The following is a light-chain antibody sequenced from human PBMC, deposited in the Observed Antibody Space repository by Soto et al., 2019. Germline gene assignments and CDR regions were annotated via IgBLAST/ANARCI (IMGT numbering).Light chain of an antibody. J-gene: IGLJ3*02. V-gene: IGLV1-47*01. CDR2: RNN. CDR1: SSNIGSNY. CDR3: AAWDDSLSGWV. Sequence: QSVLTQPPSASGTPGQRVTISCSGSSSNIGSNYVYWYQQLPGTAPKLLIYRNNQRPSGVPGRFSGSKSGTSASLAISGLRSEDEGDYYCAAWDDSLSGWVFGGGTKVTVL.